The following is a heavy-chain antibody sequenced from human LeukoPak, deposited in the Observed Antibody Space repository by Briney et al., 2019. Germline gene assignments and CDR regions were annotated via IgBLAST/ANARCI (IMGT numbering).Heavy chain of an antibody. CDR1: GFTLSNSW. J-gene: IGHJ4*02. V-gene: IGHV3-74*01. CDR2: INSDGSTT. Sequence: GGSLRLSCAASGFTLSNSWIHWVRQAPGKGLVWVSRINSDGSTTTYADSVKGRFTISRDNAKNTLYLQMNSLRAEDTAVYYCARGVVYPTWSGPHWSDYWGQGTLVAVSS. CDR3: ARGVVYPTWSGPHWSDY. D-gene: IGHD3-3*01.